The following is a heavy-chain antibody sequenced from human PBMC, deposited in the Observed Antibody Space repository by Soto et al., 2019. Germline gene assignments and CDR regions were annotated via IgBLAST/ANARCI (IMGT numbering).Heavy chain of an antibody. Sequence: QVQLVQSAAEVKKPGASVKVSCKTSGYSFHIYGITWVRQAPGQGLEWMGWISAYSGNTNYAQNLHGRVTMTTDTSTGTAYLELRSLRSDDTAVYYCARDVYSGSGDAFDIWGQGTMVTVSS. CDR2: ISAYSGNT. J-gene: IGHJ3*02. V-gene: IGHV1-18*01. CDR3: ARDVYSGSGDAFDI. D-gene: IGHD6-6*01. CDR1: GYSFHIYG.